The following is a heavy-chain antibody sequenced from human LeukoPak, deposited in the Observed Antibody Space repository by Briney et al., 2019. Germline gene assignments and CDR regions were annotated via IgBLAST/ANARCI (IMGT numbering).Heavy chain of an antibody. CDR3: ARLSGIAAAGEWFDP. CDR2: IKQDGSEK. V-gene: IGHV3-7*01. D-gene: IGHD6-13*01. CDR1: GFTFSTFW. Sequence: PGGSLRLSCAASGFTFSTFWMSWVRQAPGKGLEWGANIKQDGSEKYYVDSVKGRFTISRDNAKNSLYLQMNSLRAEDTAVYYCARLSGIAAAGEWFDPWGQGTLVTVSS. J-gene: IGHJ5*02.